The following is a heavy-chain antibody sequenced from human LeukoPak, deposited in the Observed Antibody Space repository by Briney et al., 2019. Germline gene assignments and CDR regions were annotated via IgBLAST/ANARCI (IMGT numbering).Heavy chain of an antibody. D-gene: IGHD4-11*01. J-gene: IGHJ6*02. CDR1: GFTFSSCA. V-gene: IGHV3-23*01. CDR3: AKDEPTTVTTLPYYYYYGMDV. Sequence: GGSLRLSCAASGFTFSSCAMSWVRQAPGKGLEWVSAISGSGGSTYYADSVKGRFTISRDNSKNTLYLQMNSLRAEDTAVYYCAKDEPTTVTTLPYYYYYGMDVWGQGTTVTVSS. CDR2: ISGSGGST.